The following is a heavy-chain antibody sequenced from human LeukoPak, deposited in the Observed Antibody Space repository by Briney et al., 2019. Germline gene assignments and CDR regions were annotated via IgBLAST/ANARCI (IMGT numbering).Heavy chain of an antibody. Sequence: SETLSLTCTVSGGSISSCYWSWIRQPPGKGLEWIGYIYYSGSTNYNPSLKSRVTISVDTSKNQFSLKLSSVTAADTAVYYCARVGDYVWETYRMFDYWGQGALVTVSS. CDR1: GGSISSCY. V-gene: IGHV4-59*01. D-gene: IGHD3-16*02. J-gene: IGHJ4*02. CDR2: IYYSGST. CDR3: ARVGDYVWETYRMFDY.